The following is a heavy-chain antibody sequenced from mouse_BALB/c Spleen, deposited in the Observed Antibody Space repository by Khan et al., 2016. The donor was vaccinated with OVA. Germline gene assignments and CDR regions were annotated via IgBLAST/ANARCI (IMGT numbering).Heavy chain of an antibody. Sequence: EVKLHESGPGLVKPSQSLSLTCTVTGYSITSGYGWNWIRQFPGNKLEWMGYISYSGSTNYNPSLKSRISITRDTSKNQFFLQLNSVTTEDTATXYCARTARIKYWGQGTTLTVSS. CDR2: ISYSGST. D-gene: IGHD1-2*01. V-gene: IGHV3-2*02. CDR1: GYSITSGYG. CDR3: ARTARIKY. J-gene: IGHJ2*01.